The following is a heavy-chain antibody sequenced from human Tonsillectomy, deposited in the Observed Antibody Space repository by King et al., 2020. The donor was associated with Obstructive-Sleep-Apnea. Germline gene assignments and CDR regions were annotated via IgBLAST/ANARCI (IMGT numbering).Heavy chain of an antibody. D-gene: IGHD3-10*01. CDR2: IYYSGSH. CDR3: ARDTCRPLDRGVTPYYYGMDV. Sequence: VQLQESGPGLVKPSQTLSLTCTVSGGSISRGDYYWSWIRQPPGKGLEWIGYIYYSGSHYYNPSLKSRVTISVDTSKNQFSLNLSSVTAADTAVYYCARDTCRPLDRGVTPYYYGMDVWGQGTTVTVSS. V-gene: IGHV4-30-4*01. CDR1: GGSISRGDYY. J-gene: IGHJ6*02.